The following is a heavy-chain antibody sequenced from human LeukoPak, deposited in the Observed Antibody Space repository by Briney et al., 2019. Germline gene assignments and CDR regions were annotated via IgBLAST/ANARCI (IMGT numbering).Heavy chain of an antibody. Sequence: ASVKVSCKASAYTFTSYYMHWVRQAPGQGLEWMGIINPSGGSTSYAQKFQGRVTMTRDTSTSTVYMELSSLRSEDTAVYYCASGPRMGDFDYWGQGTLVTASS. CDR3: ASGPRMGDFDY. CDR2: INPSGGST. D-gene: IGHD2-8*01. J-gene: IGHJ4*02. CDR1: AYTFTSYY. V-gene: IGHV1-46*01.